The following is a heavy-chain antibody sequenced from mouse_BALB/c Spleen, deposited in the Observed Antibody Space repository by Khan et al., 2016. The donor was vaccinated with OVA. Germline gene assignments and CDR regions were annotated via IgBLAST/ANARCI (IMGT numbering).Heavy chain of an antibody. D-gene: IGHD2-1*01. J-gene: IGHJ2*01. CDR2: INTNVGST. CDR1: GFTFSSYG. CDR3: ARLGMMYYGSYAYYFDY. V-gene: IGHV5-6-3*01. Sequence: EVELVESGGGLVQPGGSLKLSCAASGFTFSSYGMSWVRQTPDKRLELVATINTNVGSTYYPDSVKGRFTISRDNAKNTLYLQMSSLKSEDTAMYYCARLGMMYYGSYAYYFDYWGQGTTLTVSS.